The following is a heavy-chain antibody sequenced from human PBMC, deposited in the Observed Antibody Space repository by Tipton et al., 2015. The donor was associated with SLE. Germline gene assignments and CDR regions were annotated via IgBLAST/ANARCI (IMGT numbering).Heavy chain of an antibody. CDR2: ISYDGSNK. CDR1: GFTFSSYA. V-gene: IGHV3-30-3*01. CDR3: ARDQYPPYDSSGCLDY. J-gene: IGHJ4*02. D-gene: IGHD6-19*01. Sequence: SLRLSCAASGFTFSSYAMHWVRQAPGKGLEWVAVISYDGSNKYYADSVKGRFTISRDNSKNTLYLQMNSLRAEDTAVYYCARDQYPPYDSSGCLDYWGQGTLVTVSS.